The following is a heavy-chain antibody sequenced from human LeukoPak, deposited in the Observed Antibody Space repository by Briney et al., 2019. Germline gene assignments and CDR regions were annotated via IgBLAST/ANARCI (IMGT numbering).Heavy chain of an antibody. CDR2: IYPGDSVN. V-gene: IGHV5-51*01. CDR3: ARHGPPSGDYGGDY. D-gene: IGHD4-17*01. J-gene: IGHJ4*02. CDR1: GYSLTSFW. Sequence: GESLKMSFKGSGYSLTSFWIGWVRQMPGKGLEWMVIIYPGDSVNRYSPSFQGQVTISADQSISTAYLQWSSLKASDTAMYYCARHGPPSGDYGGDYWGQGTLVTVSS.